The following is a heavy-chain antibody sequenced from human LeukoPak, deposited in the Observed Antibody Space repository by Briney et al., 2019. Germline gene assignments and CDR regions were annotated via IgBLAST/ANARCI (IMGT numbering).Heavy chain of an antibody. CDR1: GFTFSDYY. D-gene: IGHD3-3*01. J-gene: IGHJ6*03. CDR3: ARLYYDFWSGYHLDYYYYMDV. V-gene: IGHV3-11*04. Sequence: GGSLRLSCAASGFTFSDYYMSWIRQGPGKGLEWVSYISSSGSTIYYADSVKGRFTTSRDNAKNSLYLQMNSLRAEDTAVYYCARLYYDFWSGYHLDYYYYMDVWGKGTTVTVSS. CDR2: ISSSGSTI.